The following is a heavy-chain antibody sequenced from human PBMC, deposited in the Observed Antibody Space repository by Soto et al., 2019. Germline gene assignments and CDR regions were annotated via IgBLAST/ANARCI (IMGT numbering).Heavy chain of an antibody. CDR2: ISVTGNDT. J-gene: IGHJ4*02. V-gene: IGHV3-23*01. CDR1: GFSFRTYA. D-gene: IGHD3-10*02. Sequence: EVQLLESGGGLVQPGGSLRLSCAASGFSFRTYAMSWVRQAPGQGLEWVSDISVTGNDTYYADSVKGRFTITRDSSRNTMYLRMNSLRREDTAVYYWASYVRTPAFKDHSCGQGPLVTVAS. CDR3: ASYVRTPAFKDHS.